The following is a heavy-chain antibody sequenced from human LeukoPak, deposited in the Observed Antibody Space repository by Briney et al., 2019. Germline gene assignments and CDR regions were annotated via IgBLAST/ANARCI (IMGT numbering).Heavy chain of an antibody. D-gene: IGHD1-1*01. Sequence: PGGSLRLSCAASGFTFSSYAMSWVRQPPGKGLEWVSVISGGTTSTYYADSVEGRFTISRDNSKNILYLQMNSLRAEDTAVYYCAKDVKTMTDLDSWGQGTLVTASS. V-gene: IGHV3-23*01. CDR3: AKDVKTMTDLDS. CDR1: GFTFSSYA. CDR2: ISGGTTST. J-gene: IGHJ4*02.